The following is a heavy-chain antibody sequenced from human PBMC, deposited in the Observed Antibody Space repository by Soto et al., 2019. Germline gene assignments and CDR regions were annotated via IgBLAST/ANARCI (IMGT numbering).Heavy chain of an antibody. Sequence: PGRSLRLSCAASGFTFSSYAMHWVRQAPGKGLEWVAVISYDGSNKYYADSVKGRFTISRDNSKNTLYLQMNSLRAEDTAVYYCARGESQWLVRRGYYFDYWGQGTLVTVSS. V-gene: IGHV3-30-3*01. J-gene: IGHJ4*02. CDR3: ARGESQWLVRRGYYFDY. D-gene: IGHD6-19*01. CDR1: GFTFSSYA. CDR2: ISYDGSNK.